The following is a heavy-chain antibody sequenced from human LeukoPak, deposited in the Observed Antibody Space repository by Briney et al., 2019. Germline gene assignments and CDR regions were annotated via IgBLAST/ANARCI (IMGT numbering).Heavy chain of an antibody. CDR3: ASRLKNPSDYGLSKYYFDS. D-gene: IGHD4-17*01. Sequence: PGGSLRLSCAASGFTVSSNYMSWVRQAPGKGLEWVSAISGSGGSTYYADSVKGRFTISRDNSKNTLYLQMNSLRAEDTAVYYCASRLKNPSDYGLSKYYFDSWGQGTLVTVSS. CDR1: GFTVSSNY. CDR2: ISGSGGST. V-gene: IGHV3-23*01. J-gene: IGHJ4*02.